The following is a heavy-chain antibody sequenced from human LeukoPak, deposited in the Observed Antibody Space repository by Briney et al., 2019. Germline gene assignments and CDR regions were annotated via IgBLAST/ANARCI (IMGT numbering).Heavy chain of an antibody. V-gene: IGHV1-3*01. Sequence: ASVKVSCKASGFSFNTYAMHWVRQAPGQRLEWMGWINAANGDTKYSQKFQGRVTITRGPSATTAYMDLSSLRSADTAVYYCARGPAAGPLYNYFDPWGQGTLVTVSS. CDR2: INAANGDT. CDR1: GFSFNTYA. J-gene: IGHJ5*02. CDR3: ARGPAAGPLYNYFDP. D-gene: IGHD6-19*01.